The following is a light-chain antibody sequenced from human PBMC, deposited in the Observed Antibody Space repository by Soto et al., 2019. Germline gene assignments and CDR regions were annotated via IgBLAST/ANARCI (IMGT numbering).Light chain of an antibody. CDR3: QQYNTYSWT. J-gene: IGKJ1*01. CDR2: DAS. Sequence: DIQMTQSPSTLSASVGDRVTITCRASQSISGWLAWYQHKPGKAPKLLIYDASSLESGVPSRFSGSGSGTEFTRTISSLQPDDFATCYCQQYNTYSWTFGQGTKVEIK. CDR1: QSISGW. V-gene: IGKV1-5*01.